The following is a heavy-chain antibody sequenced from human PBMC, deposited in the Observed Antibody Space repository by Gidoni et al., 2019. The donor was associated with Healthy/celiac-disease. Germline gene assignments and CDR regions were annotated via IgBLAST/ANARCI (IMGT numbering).Heavy chain of an antibody. CDR3: ATRPYDFWSGFDPDLYYYYGMDV. V-gene: IGHV3-66*01. J-gene: IGHJ6*02. CDR2: IYSGGST. D-gene: IGHD3-3*01. Sequence: EVQLVESGGGLVQPGGSLRLSCAASVFPVRHNYLSCVRQAPGKGLEWVSVIYSGGSTYYADSVKGRFTISRDNSKNTLYLQMNSLRAEDTAVYYCATRPYDFWSGFDPDLYYYYGMDVWGQGTTVTVSS. CDR1: VFPVRHNY.